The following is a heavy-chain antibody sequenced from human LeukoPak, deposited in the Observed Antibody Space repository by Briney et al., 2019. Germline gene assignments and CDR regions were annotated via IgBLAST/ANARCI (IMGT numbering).Heavy chain of an antibody. V-gene: IGHV1-2*02. Sequence: ASVTVSFKTSVYTFTANYMHWVRHAPGQGLEWVGWINSNSGATSYAQKSQGRVTMTRDTSISTAYMELSRLTPDDPAVYYFARGFGTSWYDYWGQGTLVTVSS. J-gene: IGHJ4*02. CDR1: VYTFTANY. D-gene: IGHD6-13*01. CDR3: ARGFGTSWYDY. CDR2: INSNSGAT.